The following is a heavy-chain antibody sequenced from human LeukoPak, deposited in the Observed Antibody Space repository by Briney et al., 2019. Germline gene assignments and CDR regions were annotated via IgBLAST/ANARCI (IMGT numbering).Heavy chain of an antibody. CDR3: ARDLEYSSSSGLAFDI. Sequence: ASVKVSCKASGYTFTGHYMHWVRQAPGQGLEWMGWINPNSGGTNYAQKFQGRVTMTRDTSISTAYMELSRLRSDDTAVYYCARDLEYSSSSGLAFDIWAKGQWSPSLQ. D-gene: IGHD6-6*01. CDR1: GYTFTGHY. J-gene: IGHJ3*02. CDR2: INPNSGGT. V-gene: IGHV1-2*02.